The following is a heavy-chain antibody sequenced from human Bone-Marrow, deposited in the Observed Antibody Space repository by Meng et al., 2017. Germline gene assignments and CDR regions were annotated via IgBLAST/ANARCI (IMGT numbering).Heavy chain of an antibody. J-gene: IGHJ5*02. V-gene: IGHV4-4*02. D-gene: IGHD4-17*01. CDR3: ARRVSGSGLTTDWFDP. Sequence: LLMPWGTLSLTSAVSGGSISISNWWGWGRKPPGKGLEWIGEIYHSGSTNYNPSLKSRVTISVDKSKNQFSLKLSSVTAADTAVYYCARRVSGSGLTTDWFDPWGQGTLVTVSS. CDR2: IYHSGST. CDR1: GGSISISNW.